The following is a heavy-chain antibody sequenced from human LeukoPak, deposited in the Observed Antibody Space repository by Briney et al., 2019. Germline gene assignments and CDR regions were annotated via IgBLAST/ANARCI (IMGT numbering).Heavy chain of an antibody. J-gene: IGHJ4*02. CDR1: GESFSGYY. Sequence: PSETLSLTCAVYGESFSGYYWSWIRQPPGKGLEWVGEINHSGSTNYNPSLKSRVTISVDTSKNQFSLKLSSVTAADTAVYYCARGQRVRPGGKGRVLRPFDYWGQGTLVTVSS. CDR2: INHSGST. V-gene: IGHV4-34*01. D-gene: IGHD3-16*01. CDR3: ARGQRVRPGGKGRVLRPFDY.